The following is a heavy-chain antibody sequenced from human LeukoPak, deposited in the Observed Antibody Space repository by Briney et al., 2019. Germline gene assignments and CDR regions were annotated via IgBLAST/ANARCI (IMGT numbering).Heavy chain of an antibody. CDR2: IYNGVNT. D-gene: IGHD5-24*01. CDR1: GASVSSASY. V-gene: IGHV4-61*01. Sequence: SETLSLTCTVSGASVSSASYWTWIRQPPGKGVEWIAHIYNGVNTNYNPSLKSRVTISVDTSKNQFSLKLSSVTAADTAVYYCARGRRWLQFGFDYWGQGTLVTVSS. J-gene: IGHJ4*02. CDR3: ARGRRWLQFGFDY.